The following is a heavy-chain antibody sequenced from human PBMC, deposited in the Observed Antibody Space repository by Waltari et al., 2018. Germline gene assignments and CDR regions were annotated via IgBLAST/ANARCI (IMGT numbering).Heavy chain of an antibody. D-gene: IGHD1-26*01. CDR3: ARDSFGHGRQSSYHFGMDV. V-gene: IGHV3-21*02. Sequence: EVQLVESGGDLVKPGGSLRLSCVGSEFTFRAYAMNWVRQGPGGGLEWLSSVGIGAPHTDYADSVKGRFTISRDDAKNSVYLEMKRLRVDDTAVYYCARDSFGHGRQSSYHFGMDVWGQGTTVTVSS. CDR2: VGIGAPHT. J-gene: IGHJ6*02. CDR1: EFTFRAYA.